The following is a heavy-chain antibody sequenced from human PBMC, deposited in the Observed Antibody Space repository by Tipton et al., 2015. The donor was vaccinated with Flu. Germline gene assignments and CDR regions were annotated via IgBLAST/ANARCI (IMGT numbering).Heavy chain of an antibody. J-gene: IGHJ5*02. CDR1: GGSFSGYY. CDR2: INHSGST. D-gene: IGHD6-19*01. Sequence: SLTCAVYGGSFSGYYWSWIRQPPGKGLEWIGEINHSGSTNYNPSLKSRVTISVDTSKNQFSLKLSSVTAADTAVYYCARIAGWQWLVRWFDPWGQGTLVTVSS. V-gene: IGHV4-34*01. CDR3: ARIAGWQWLVRWFDP.